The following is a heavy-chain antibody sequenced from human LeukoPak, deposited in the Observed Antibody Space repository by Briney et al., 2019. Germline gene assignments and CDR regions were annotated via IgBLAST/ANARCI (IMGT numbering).Heavy chain of an antibody. J-gene: IGHJ4*02. V-gene: IGHV1-18*01. CDR1: GYTFTSYG. CDR2: ISAYNGNT. Sequence: ASVKVSCKASGYTFTSYGISWVRQAPGQGLEWMGWISAYNGNTNYAQKLQGRVTMTTDTSTSTAYMELRSLRSDDTAVYYCARDRLPDNVVPAGGEGWGQGTLVTVSS. CDR3: ARDRLPDNVVPAGGEG. D-gene: IGHD2-2*01.